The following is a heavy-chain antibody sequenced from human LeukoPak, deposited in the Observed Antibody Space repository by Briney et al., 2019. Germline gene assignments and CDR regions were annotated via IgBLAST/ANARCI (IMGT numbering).Heavy chain of an antibody. Sequence: GASVKVSCKASGGTFSSYAISWVRQAPGQGLEWMGRIIPILGIANYAQKFQGRVTITADKSTSTAYMELSSLRSEDTAVYYCARDWEVPDYGDYGSVYFDYWGQGTLVTVSS. CDR1: GGTFSSYA. CDR3: ARDWEVPDYGDYGSVYFDY. J-gene: IGHJ4*02. D-gene: IGHD4-17*01. CDR2: IIPILGIA. V-gene: IGHV1-69*04.